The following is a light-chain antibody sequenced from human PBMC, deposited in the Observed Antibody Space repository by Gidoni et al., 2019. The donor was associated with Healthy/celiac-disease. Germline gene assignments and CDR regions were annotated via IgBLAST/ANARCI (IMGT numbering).Light chain of an antibody. CDR1: SSDVGGYNY. CDR2: EVS. Sequence: QSALTQPASVSGSPGPSLTIPCPGTSSDVGGYNYVSWYQQHPGKAPKLMIYEVSNRPSGVSNRFSGSKSGNTASLTISGLQAEDEADYYCSSYTSSSTQVVFGGGTKLTVL. CDR3: SSYTSSSTQVV. J-gene: IGLJ2*01. V-gene: IGLV2-14*01.